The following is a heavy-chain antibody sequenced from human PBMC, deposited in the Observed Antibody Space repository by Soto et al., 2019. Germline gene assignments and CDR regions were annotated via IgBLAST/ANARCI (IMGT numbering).Heavy chain of an antibody. D-gene: IGHD3-22*01. CDR1: GGSISSSSYY. Sequence: SETLSLTCTVSGGSISSSSYYWGWIRQPPGKGLEWIGSIYYSGSTYYNPSLKSRVTISVDTSKNQFSLKLSSVTAADTAVYYCVDDSSGYSDYWGQGTLVTVSS. CDR3: VDDSSGYSDY. J-gene: IGHJ4*02. V-gene: IGHV4-39*01. CDR2: IYYSGST.